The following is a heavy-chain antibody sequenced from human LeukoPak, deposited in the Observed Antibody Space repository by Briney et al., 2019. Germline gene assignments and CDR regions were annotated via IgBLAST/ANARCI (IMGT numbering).Heavy chain of an antibody. D-gene: IGHD3-10*01. CDR3: AREYYYGSGTIPPHFDY. CDR2: ISSSGSTI. V-gene: IGHV3-48*03. J-gene: IGHJ4*02. CDR1: GFTFSSYE. Sequence: AGSLRLSCAASGFTFSSYEMNWVRQAPGKGLEWVSYISSSGSTIYYADSVKGRFTISRDNAKDSLYLQMNSLIAEDTAVYYCAREYYYGSGTIPPHFDYWGQGTLVTVSS.